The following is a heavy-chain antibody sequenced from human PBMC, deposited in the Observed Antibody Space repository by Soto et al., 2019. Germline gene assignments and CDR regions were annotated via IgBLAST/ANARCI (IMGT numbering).Heavy chain of an antibody. Sequence: GGSLRLSCAASGFTFSSYSMNWVRQAPGKGLEWVSYISSSSSTIYYADSVKGRFTISRDNAKNSLYLQMNSLRAEDTAVYYCARARIAVAGTLFDYWGQGSLVTVS. J-gene: IGHJ4*02. CDR3: ARARIAVAGTLFDY. D-gene: IGHD6-19*01. CDR1: GFTFSSYS. V-gene: IGHV3-48*01. CDR2: ISSSSSTI.